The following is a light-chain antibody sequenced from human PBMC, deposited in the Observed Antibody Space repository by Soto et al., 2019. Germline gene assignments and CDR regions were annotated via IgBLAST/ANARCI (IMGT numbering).Light chain of an antibody. CDR2: DAS. V-gene: IGKV3D-20*02. J-gene: IGKJ5*01. Sequence: ESVLPQSPGTLSLSPGGRASLSCRASQSVSSGYLAWYQQKAGQAPRLLIYDASSRVTGIPARFTGSGSGTVFTLTITSLEPDDFALYYCQHRSKWPPITFGQGTRLEIK. CDR3: QHRSKWPPIT. CDR1: QSVSSGY.